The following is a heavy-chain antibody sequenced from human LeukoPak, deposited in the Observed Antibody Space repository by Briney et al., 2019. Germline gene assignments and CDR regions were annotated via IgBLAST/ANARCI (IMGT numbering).Heavy chain of an antibody. CDR3: ARGGYSSSWYNFDY. CDR1: GDSISSSSYS. J-gene: IGHJ4*02. Sequence: AETLSLTCTVSGDSISSSSYSWGWIRQPPGRGVKGLECIGTIYYSGSTYYNPSLKRRVTISVDTSKNQFSLKLSSVTAADTAVYYCARGGYSSSWYNFDYWGQGILVTVS. CDR2: IYYSGST. V-gene: IGHV4-39*07. D-gene: IGHD6-13*01.